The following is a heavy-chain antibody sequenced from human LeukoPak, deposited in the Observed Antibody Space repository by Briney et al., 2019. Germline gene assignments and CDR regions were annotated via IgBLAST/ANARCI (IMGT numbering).Heavy chain of an antibody. V-gene: IGHV4-38-2*01. Sequence: LRLSCAASGFTFSSYAMNWVRQAPGKGLEWVGSFFLKGSTYYNPSLKSRVTISVDTSKNQFSLTLSSVTAADTAVYYCARVARCTSCFDVDYWGQGTLVTVSS. CDR1: GFTFSSYA. CDR2: FFLKGST. CDR3: ARVARCTSCFDVDY. J-gene: IGHJ4*02. D-gene: IGHD2-2*01.